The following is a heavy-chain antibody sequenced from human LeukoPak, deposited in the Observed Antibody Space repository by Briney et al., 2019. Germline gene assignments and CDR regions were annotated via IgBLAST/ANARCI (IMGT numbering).Heavy chain of an antibody. D-gene: IGHD3-22*01. V-gene: IGHV4-39*01. CDR1: GVSISSSSYY. CDR3: ARRGYYDSSGYWSPFFDY. J-gene: IGHJ4*02. Sequence: SSETLSLTCTVSGVSISSSSYYWDWIRQPPGKGLEWIGSIYYSGSTYYNPSLKSRVTISVDTSKNQFSLKLSSVTAADTAVYYCARRGYYDSSGYWSPFFDYWGQGTLVTVSS. CDR2: IYYSGST.